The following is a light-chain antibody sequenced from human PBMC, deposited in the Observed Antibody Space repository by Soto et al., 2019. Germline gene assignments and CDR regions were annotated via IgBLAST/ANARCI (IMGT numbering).Light chain of an antibody. CDR3: QQRHIWPIT. Sequence: EIVMTQSPATLSVSPGERATLSCRASQSVSSNLAWYQQKPGQAPRLLIYGASTRATGIPARFSGSGSGTDFTLTISSLEPEDSAVYYCQQRHIWPITFGQGTRLEIK. J-gene: IGKJ5*01. CDR2: GAS. CDR1: QSVSSN. V-gene: IGKV3-15*01.